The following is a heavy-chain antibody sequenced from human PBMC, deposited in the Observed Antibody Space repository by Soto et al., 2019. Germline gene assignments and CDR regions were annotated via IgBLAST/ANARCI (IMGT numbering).Heavy chain of an antibody. D-gene: IGHD2-15*01. CDR2: IYYSGST. CDR3: ASESTTVVVVAARHYYYYYLDV. V-gene: IGHV4-39*01. J-gene: IGHJ6*03. Sequence: PSETLSLTCTVSGGSISSSSYYWGWIRQPPGKGLEWIGSIYYSGSTYYNPSLKSRVTISVDTSKNQFSLKLSSVTAADTAVYYCASESTTVVVVAARHYYYYYLDVWGQGTTVTVSS. CDR1: GGSISSSSYY.